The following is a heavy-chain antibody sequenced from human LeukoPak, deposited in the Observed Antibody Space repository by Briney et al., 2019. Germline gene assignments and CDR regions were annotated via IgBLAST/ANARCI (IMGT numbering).Heavy chain of an antibody. D-gene: IGHD3-10*01. CDR3: ARGAETELLWFGELSQFDY. CDR2: IGAYNGNT. V-gene: IGHV1-18*01. Sequence: ASVKVSCKASGYTFTSYGISWVRQAPGQGLEWMGWIGAYNGNTNYAQKLQGRVTMTTDTSTSTAYMELRSLRSDDTAVYYCARGAETELLWFGELSQFDYWGRGTLVTVSS. J-gene: IGHJ4*02. CDR1: GYTFTSYG.